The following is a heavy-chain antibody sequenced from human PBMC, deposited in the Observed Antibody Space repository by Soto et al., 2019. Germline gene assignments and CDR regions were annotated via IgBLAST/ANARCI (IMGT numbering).Heavy chain of an antibody. V-gene: IGHV1-69*01. CDR3: AREVGYGYFSAALLD. D-gene: IGHD5-12*01. J-gene: IGHJ1*01. CDR2: VISLFGTA. CDR1: GGTFSSNS. Sequence: VQLMQSGAEVKKPGSSVKVSCKASGGTFSSNSINWLRQAPGQGLEWLGGVISLFGTANYAHNFEGRVTMTADQSTITAYMELNSLLSDDPALYYYAREVGYGYFSAALLDWGKCTLVNGSS.